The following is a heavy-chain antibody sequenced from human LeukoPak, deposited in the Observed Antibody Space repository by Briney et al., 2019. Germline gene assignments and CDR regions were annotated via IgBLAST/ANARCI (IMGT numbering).Heavy chain of an antibody. J-gene: IGHJ5*02. V-gene: IGHV4-4*07. D-gene: IGHD3-3*01. CDR1: DGSIRTYY. CDR3: AKPVEWLPNWFDP. CDR2: ISSSGST. Sequence: SETLSLTCTVFDGSIRTYYWSWIRQPAGKGLEWIGRISSSGSTNSNPSPMSRVTMSVDMSKNQFSLKMSSVTAADTAVYYCAKPVEWLPNWFDPWGQGTLVTVSS.